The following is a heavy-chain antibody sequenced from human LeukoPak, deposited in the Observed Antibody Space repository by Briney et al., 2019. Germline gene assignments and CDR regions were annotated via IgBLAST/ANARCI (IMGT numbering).Heavy chain of an antibody. Sequence: GGSLRLSCAGSGFVFNNYAMHWVRQPPGKGLEWVSGISWNSGSIDYADSVKGRFTISRDNAKNSLYLQMNSLRVEDTAFYYCAKDNRRHYTSGPNPDSLHWGQGALVTVSS. D-gene: IGHD6-19*01. V-gene: IGHV3-9*01. CDR3: AKDNRRHYTSGPNPDSLH. CDR2: ISWNSGSI. J-gene: IGHJ4*02. CDR1: GFVFNNYA.